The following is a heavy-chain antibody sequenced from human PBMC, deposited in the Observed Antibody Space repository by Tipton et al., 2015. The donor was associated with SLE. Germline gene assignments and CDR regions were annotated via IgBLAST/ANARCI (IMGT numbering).Heavy chain of an antibody. CDR2: IYSSGDR. D-gene: IGHD4-17*01. V-gene: IGHV4-4*07. CDR3: ARGSDGEYVRYFDV. CDR1: GGSISSYY. Sequence: TLSLTCTVSGGSISSYYWSWIRQPAGKGLEWIGRIYSSGDRDYNPSLRSRVTMSIDASQNRVSLRLKSLSAADTAVYYCARGSDGEYVRYFDVWGPGTLVTVSS. J-gene: IGHJ2*01.